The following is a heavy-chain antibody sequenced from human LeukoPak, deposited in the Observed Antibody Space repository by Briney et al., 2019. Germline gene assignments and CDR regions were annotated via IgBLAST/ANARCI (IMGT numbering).Heavy chain of an antibody. V-gene: IGHV3-74*01. CDR3: ARPPIDNWNDAGEAFDV. J-gene: IGHJ3*01. D-gene: IGHD1-1*01. CDR2: INSDGSTT. Sequence: GGSLRLSCAASGFTFSSYWIYWVRQAPGKGLVYVSRINSDGSTTSYADFVKGRFTISRDNAKNTVFLQLNSLRADDTAVYYCARPPIDNWNDAGEAFDVWGQGTMVTDSS. CDR1: GFTFSSYW.